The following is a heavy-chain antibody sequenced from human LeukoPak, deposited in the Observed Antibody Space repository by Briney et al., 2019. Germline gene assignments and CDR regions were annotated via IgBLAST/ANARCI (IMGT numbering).Heavy chain of an antibody. CDR2: INSNGNT. V-gene: IGHV3-23*01. CDR3: AKDQVGWTSSRFDP. J-gene: IGHJ5*02. D-gene: IGHD6-6*01. Sequence: GGSLRLSCAASGFSISGYAMSWVRQAPGKGLEWVSGINSNGNTYNADSVKGRFTISRDNSKNTLHLQMNSPRVEDTAVYYCAKDQVGWTSSRFDPWGQGTVVTVSS. CDR1: GFSISGYA.